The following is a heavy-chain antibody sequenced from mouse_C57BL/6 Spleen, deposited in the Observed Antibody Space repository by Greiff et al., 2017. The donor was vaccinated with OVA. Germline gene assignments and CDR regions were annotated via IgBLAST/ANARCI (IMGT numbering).Heavy chain of an antibody. J-gene: IGHJ1*03. V-gene: IGHV1-52*01. CDR3: ARSDMGYYGSSWYFDV. CDR1: GYTFTSYW. CDR2: IDPSDSET. Sequence: QVQLKQPGAELVKPGASVKLSCKASGYTFTSYWMHWVKQRPIQGLEWIGNIDPSDSETHYNQKFKDKATLTVDKSSSTAYMQLSSLTSEDSAVYYCARSDMGYYGSSWYFDVWGTGTTVTVSS. D-gene: IGHD1-1*01.